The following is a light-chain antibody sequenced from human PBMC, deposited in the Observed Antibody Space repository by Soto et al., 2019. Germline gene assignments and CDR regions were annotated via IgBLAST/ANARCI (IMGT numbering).Light chain of an antibody. CDR2: DVN. J-gene: IGLJ1*01. CDR3: SSFTNTYSYV. V-gene: IGLV2-14*01. Sequence: QSALTQPASVSGSPGQSITISCTGTSGDVGALDFVSWYQHHPGKAPRLVIYDVNRRPAGASNRFSGSKSGSTASLTISTLQAEDEADYYCSSFTNTYSYVFGTGTKVTVL. CDR1: SGDVGALDF.